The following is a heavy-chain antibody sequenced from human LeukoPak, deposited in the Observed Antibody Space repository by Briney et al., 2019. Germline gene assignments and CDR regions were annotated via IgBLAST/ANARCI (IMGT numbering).Heavy chain of an antibody. D-gene: IGHD1-26*01. CDR3: AKSQGAHLNYYQYGMDV. J-gene: IGHJ6*02. CDR1: GFTFDDYA. V-gene: IGHV3-9*01. CDR2: LSWISGGV. Sequence: PGGSLRLSCAASGFTFDDYAMHWVRQAPGKGLEWVSGLSWISGGVAYADSVKGRFTISRDSTKNSLYLQMNSLRAEDTALYYCAKSQGAHLNYYQYGMDVWGQGTTVTVSS.